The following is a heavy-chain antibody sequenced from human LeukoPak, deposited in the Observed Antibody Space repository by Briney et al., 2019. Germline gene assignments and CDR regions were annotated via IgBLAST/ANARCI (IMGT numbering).Heavy chain of an antibody. CDR2: IYYSGST. D-gene: IGHD4-17*01. J-gene: IGHJ4*02. Sequence: PSETLSLTCTVSGGSISSGGYYWSWIRQPPGKGLEWIGYIYYSGSTNYNPSLKSRVTISVDTSKNQFSLKLSSVTAADTAVYYCARVVEYYGDYEPLSGELDYWGQGTLVTVSS. CDR1: GGSISSGGYY. V-gene: IGHV4-61*08. CDR3: ARVVEYYGDYEPLSGELDY.